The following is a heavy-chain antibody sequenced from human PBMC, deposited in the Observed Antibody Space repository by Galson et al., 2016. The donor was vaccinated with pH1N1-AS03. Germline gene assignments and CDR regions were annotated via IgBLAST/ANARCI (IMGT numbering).Heavy chain of an antibody. J-gene: IGHJ4*02. V-gene: IGHV5-51*01. Sequence: QSGAEVTKPGESLKISCQASGYTFRHHWIGWVRQMPGKGLEWMGIIYPPDSDARYSPSFQGQVTMSVDKSINTAYLQWNSLKASDTAIYYCARHNEAATLSAPSDYWGQGTLVTVSS. CDR1: GYTFRHHW. CDR3: ARHNEAATLSAPSDY. CDR2: IYPPDSDA. D-gene: IGHD6-13*01.